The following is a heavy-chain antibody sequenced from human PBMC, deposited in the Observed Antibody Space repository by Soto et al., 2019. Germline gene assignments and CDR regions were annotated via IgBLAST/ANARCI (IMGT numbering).Heavy chain of an antibody. CDR1: GFSLTTSGVG. J-gene: IGHJ5*02. Sequence: QITLKESGPTLVKPTQTLTLTCTFSGFSLTTSGVGVGWIRQPPGKALEWLALIYWDDDKRYSPYLKRRLTTTKDTTKNRVVLTMTNMDPADTATHFCAHRTTTVTWWFDPWGQGTLVTVSS. V-gene: IGHV2-5*02. CDR2: IYWDDDK. D-gene: IGHD4-17*01. CDR3: AHRTTTVTWWFDP.